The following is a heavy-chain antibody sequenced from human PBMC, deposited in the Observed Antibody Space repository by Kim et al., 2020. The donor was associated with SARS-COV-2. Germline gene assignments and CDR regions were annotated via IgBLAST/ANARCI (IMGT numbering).Heavy chain of an antibody. Sequence: SETLSLTCTVSGGSISSSSYYWGWIRQPPGKGLEWIGSIYYSGSTYYNPSLKSRVTISVDTSKNQFSLKLSSVTAADTAVYYCARLIAAAGDFDYWGQGTLLPVSS. CDR1: GGSISSSSYY. J-gene: IGHJ4*02. CDR2: IYYSGST. CDR3: ARLIAAAGDFDY. V-gene: IGHV4-39*01. D-gene: IGHD6-13*01.